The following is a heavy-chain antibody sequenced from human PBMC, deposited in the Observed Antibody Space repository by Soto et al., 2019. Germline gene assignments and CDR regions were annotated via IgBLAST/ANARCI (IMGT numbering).Heavy chain of an antibody. CDR2: ISYDGSDK. J-gene: IGHJ5*02. V-gene: IGHV3-30-3*01. D-gene: IGHD3-22*01. CDR1: GFAFSGYL. CDR3: ARGFHHYENLYKWFDT. Sequence: QVQLVESGGGVVHPGRSLRLSCAASGFAFSGYLMHWVRQAPGKGLEWVAVISYDGSDKYVDSVKGRFTISRDNSQNTLYLQMYGLRTEDTAVYYCARGFHHYENLYKWFDTWGQGTLGTVAS.